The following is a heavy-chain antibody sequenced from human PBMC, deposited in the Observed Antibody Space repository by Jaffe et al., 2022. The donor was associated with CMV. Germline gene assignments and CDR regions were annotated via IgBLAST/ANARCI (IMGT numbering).Heavy chain of an antibody. CDR2: ISYDGSNK. V-gene: IGHV3-30*18. CDR1: GFTFSSYG. J-gene: IGHJ6*02. CDR3: AKVKSRPDYPQYYYYYGMDV. Sequence: QVQLVESGGGVVQPGRSLRLSCAASGFTFSSYGMHWVRQAPGKGLEWVAVISYDGSNKYYADSVKGRFTISRDNSKNTLYLQMNSLRAEDTAVYYCAKVKSRPDYPQYYYYYGMDVWGQGTTVTVSS. D-gene: IGHD4-17*01.